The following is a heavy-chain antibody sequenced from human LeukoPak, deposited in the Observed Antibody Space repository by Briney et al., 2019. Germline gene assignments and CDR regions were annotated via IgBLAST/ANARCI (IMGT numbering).Heavy chain of an antibody. V-gene: IGHV3-7*01. CDR3: ASRRGGI. J-gene: IGHJ4*02. D-gene: IGHD1-14*01. CDR2: IQQEGSEI. CDR1: GFTFSNYW. Sequence: GESLRLSCVASGFTFSNYWMNWVRQAPGKGLEWVASIQQEGSEIYYVDSVKGRFTISRDNAKKSLYLQMNSLRVEDTAVYYCASRRGGIWGQGTLVTVSS.